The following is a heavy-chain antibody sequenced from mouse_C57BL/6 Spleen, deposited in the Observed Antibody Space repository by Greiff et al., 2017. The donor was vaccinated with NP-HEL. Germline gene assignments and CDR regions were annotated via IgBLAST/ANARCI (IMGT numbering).Heavy chain of an antibody. CDR3: ARYRGIYDCYYEGFDY. CDR1: GYTFTSYW. CDR2: INPSNGGT. Sequence: QVQLQQPGTELVKPGASVKLSCKASGYTFTSYWMHWVKQRPGQGLEWIGNINPSNGGTNYNEKFKSKATLTVDKSSSTAYMQLSSLTSEDSAVYYCARYRGIYDCYYEGFDYWGQGTTLTVSS. J-gene: IGHJ2*01. D-gene: IGHD2-3*01. V-gene: IGHV1-53*01.